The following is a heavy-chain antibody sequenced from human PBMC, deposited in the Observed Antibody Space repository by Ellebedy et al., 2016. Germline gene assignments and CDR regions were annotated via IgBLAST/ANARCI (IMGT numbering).Heavy chain of an antibody. CDR2: ISSSSSYI. J-gene: IGHJ3*02. V-gene: IGHV3-21*01. CDR1: GFTFSSYS. Sequence: GESLKISCAASGFTFSSYSMNWVRQAPGTGLEWVSSISSSSSYIYYADSVKGRFTISRDNAKNVLYLQMNSLRAEDTAVYYCPRDTLGDCSSSSCSHAFDIWGQGTMVTASS. CDR3: PRDTLGDCSSSSCSHAFDI. D-gene: IGHD2-2*01.